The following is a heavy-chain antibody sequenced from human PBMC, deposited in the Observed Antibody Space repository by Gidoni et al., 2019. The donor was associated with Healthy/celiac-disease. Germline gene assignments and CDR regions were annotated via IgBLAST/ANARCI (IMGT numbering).Heavy chain of an antibody. CDR2: INHSGST. CDR3: ARGRRIFGVVMMSYGMDV. Sequence: QVQLQQWGAGLLKPSETLSLTCAVYGGSFSGYYWSWLRQPPGKGLEWIGEINHSGSTNYNPSLKRRVTISVDTSKNQFALKLSSVTAADTAVYYCARGRRIFGVVMMSYGMDVWGQGTTVTVSS. D-gene: IGHD3-3*01. J-gene: IGHJ6*02. CDR1: GGSFSGYY. V-gene: IGHV4-34*01.